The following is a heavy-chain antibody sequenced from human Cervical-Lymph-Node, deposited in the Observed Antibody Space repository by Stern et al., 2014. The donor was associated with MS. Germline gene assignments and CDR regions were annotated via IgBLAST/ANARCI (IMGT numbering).Heavy chain of an antibody. V-gene: IGHV3-30*03. D-gene: IGHD4-23*01. CDR1: GFTFSAYG. J-gene: IGHJ4*02. CDR3: ARDTGDFGGNLLY. CDR2: ISYYGSNK. Sequence: VQLVESGGGVVQSGRSLRLSCAASGFTFSAYGMHWVRQAPGKGLEWVGLISYYGSNKLYADSVKGRFTISRDNSKNTVFLQVNSLRPEDTAVYYCARDTGDFGGNLLYWGQGTLVTVSS.